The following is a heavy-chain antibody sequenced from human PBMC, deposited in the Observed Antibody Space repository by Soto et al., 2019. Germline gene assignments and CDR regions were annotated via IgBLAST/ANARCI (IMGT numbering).Heavy chain of an antibody. CDR1: GYNFSKYG. J-gene: IGHJ6*02. Sequence: QVQLVQSGAEVKKPGASVKVSCKASGYNFSKYGITWVRQAPGHGLEWLGWISGYNGNTHFAQRLQGRVNMTADTSTRTAYMEVTCLRPDDTAIYYCARVATLIPIFHGLDAWGQGTTVTVSS. D-gene: IGHD3-3*01. CDR3: ARVATLIPIFHGLDA. CDR2: ISGYNGNT. V-gene: IGHV1-18*01.